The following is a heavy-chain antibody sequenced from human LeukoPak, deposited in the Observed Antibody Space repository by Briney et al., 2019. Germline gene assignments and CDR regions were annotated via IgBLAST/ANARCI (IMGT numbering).Heavy chain of an antibody. J-gene: IGHJ4*02. CDR2: IYSGGST. CDR3: AKSPVSSCRGSFCYPFDY. V-gene: IGHV3-23*03. D-gene: IGHD2-15*01. CDR1: GFTFRSYA. Sequence: PGGSLRLSCAASGFTFRSYAMTWVRQAPGKGLEWVSLIYSGGSTYYADSVKGRFTISRDNSKNTLYLQMNSLRAEDTAVYFCAKSPVSSCRGSFCYPFDYWGQGNLVTVSS.